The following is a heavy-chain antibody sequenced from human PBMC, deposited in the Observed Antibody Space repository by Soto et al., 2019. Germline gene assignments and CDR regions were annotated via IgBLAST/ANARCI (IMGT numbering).Heavy chain of an antibody. D-gene: IGHD1-26*01. CDR1: GFTFSSYA. V-gene: IGHV3-30*04. CDR3: ARDMNSGSYYLDY. CDR2: ISYDGSNK. Sequence: GGSLRLSCAASGFTFSSYAMHWVRQAPGKGLEWVAVISYDGSNKYYADSVKGRFTISRDNSKNTLYLQMNSLRAEDTAVYYCARDMNSGSYYLDYWGQGTLVTVSS. J-gene: IGHJ4*02.